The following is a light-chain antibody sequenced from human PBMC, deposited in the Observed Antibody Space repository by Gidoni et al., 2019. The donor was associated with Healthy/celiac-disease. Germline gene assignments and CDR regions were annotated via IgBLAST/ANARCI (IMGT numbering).Light chain of an antibody. CDR1: QSVSSSY. V-gene: IGKV3-20*01. J-gene: IGKJ2*01. CDR3: QQYGSSPPYT. Sequence: ETVSTQPPGTLSLSPGERATLSCRASQSVSSSYLAWYQQNPGQAPRLLIYGASSRATGIPDRFSGSGSGTDFTLTISRLEPEDFAVYYCQQYGSSPPYTFXQXTKLEIK. CDR2: GAS.